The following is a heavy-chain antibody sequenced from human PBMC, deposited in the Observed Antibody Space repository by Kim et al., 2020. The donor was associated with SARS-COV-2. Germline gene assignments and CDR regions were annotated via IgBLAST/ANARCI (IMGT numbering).Heavy chain of an antibody. Sequence: YLVDSVRGRFTISRDNAKNSLSLQMDSLRGEDTAVYYCARDYGRSFDLWGQGTLVTVSS. V-gene: IGHV3-7*01. J-gene: IGHJ4*02. CDR3: ARDYGRSFDL. D-gene: IGHD4-17*01.